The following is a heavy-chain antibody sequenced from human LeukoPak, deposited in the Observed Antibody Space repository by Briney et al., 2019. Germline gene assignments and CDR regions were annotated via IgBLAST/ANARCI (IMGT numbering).Heavy chain of an antibody. CDR3: ARRLTYDSRAYYCLDY. CDR1: GYSFTSYW. J-gene: IGHJ4*02. CDR2: IFPGDSDT. Sequence: GESLKISCKGSGYSFTSYWIGWVRQKPGKGLEWMGIIFPGDSDTRYSPSFQGQVTISADKSVSTAYLQWSSLKASDTATYYCARRLTYDSRAYYCLDYWGQGTLVTVSS. V-gene: IGHV5-51*01. D-gene: IGHD3-22*01.